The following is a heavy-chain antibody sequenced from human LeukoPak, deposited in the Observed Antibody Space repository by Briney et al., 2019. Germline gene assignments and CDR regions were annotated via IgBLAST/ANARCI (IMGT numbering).Heavy chain of an antibody. D-gene: IGHD6-19*01. CDR3: ASDLIAVAGSFDY. CDR1: GGSFSGYY. J-gene: IGHJ4*02. V-gene: IGHV4-4*08. Sequence: PSETLSLTCAVYGGSFSGYYWSWIRQPPGKGLEWIGRIYTSGSTNYNPSLKSRVTISVDTSKNQFSLKLSSVTAADTAVYYCASDLIAVAGSFDYWGQGTLVTVSS. CDR2: IYTSGST.